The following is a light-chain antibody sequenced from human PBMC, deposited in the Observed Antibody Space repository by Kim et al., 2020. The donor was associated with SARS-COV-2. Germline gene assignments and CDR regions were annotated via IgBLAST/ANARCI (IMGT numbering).Light chain of an antibody. V-gene: IGKV3-15*01. J-gene: IGKJ5*01. CDR3: QQYNNWPPL. Sequence: VSPGERATHSCRASQSVSSNLAWYQQKPGQAPRLLIYGASTRATGIPARFSGSGSGTEFTLTISSLQSEDFAVYYCQQYNNWPPLFGQGTRLEIK. CDR1: QSVSSN. CDR2: GAS.